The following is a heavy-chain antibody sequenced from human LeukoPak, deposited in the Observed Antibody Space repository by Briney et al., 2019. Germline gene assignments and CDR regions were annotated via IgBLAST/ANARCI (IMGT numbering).Heavy chain of an antibody. CDR1: GFSLSTSGVG. V-gene: IGHV2-5*01. J-gene: IGHJ3*02. D-gene: IGHD3-22*01. Sequence: SGPTLVNPTQTLTLTCTFSGFSLSTSGVGVGWIRQPPGKALEWLALIYWNDDKRYSPSLKCRLTITKDTSKNQVVLTMNNMDPVDTATHYCAHTDSSGYYVSRNDAFDIWGQGTMVTVSS. CDR2: IYWNDDK. CDR3: AHTDSSGYYVSRNDAFDI.